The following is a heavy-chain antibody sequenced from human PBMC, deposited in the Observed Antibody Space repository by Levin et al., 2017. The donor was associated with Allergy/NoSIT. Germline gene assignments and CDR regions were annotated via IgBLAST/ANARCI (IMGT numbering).Heavy chain of an antibody. V-gene: IGHV3-48*03. Sequence: GGSLRLSCAASGFTFSSYEMNWVRQAPGKGLEWVSYISSSGSTIYYADSVKGRFTISRDNAKNSLYLQMNSLRAEDTAVYYCARPGDAGAFDIWGQGTMVTVSS. J-gene: IGHJ3*02. D-gene: IGHD7-27*01. CDR2: ISSSGSTI. CDR1: GFTFSSYE. CDR3: ARPGDAGAFDI.